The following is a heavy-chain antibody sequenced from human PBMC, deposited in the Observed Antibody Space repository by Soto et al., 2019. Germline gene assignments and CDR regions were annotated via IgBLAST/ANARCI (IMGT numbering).Heavy chain of an antibody. Sequence: QVQLVESGGGVVQPGGSLRLSCAASGFTFGTYGMHWVRLAPGKGLEWVAIIWYDGSHENYADSVKGRFTISRDNSKNTLYLQMNSLRAEDTAVYYCARTRAYGTGSYYNHFDYWGQGTPITVSS. J-gene: IGHJ4*02. CDR1: GFTFGTYG. CDR2: IWYDGSHE. V-gene: IGHV3-33*01. D-gene: IGHD3-10*01. CDR3: ARTRAYGTGSYYNHFDY.